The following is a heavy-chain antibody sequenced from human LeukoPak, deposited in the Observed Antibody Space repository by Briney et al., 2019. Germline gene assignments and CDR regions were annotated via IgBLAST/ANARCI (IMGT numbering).Heavy chain of an antibody. CDR3: ARGLGILYGMDV. D-gene: IGHD1-14*01. V-gene: IGHV4-34*01. CDR2: INHSGST. CDR1: GGSFSGYY. Sequence: SETLSLTCAVYGGSFSGYYWSWIRQPPGKGLEWIGEINHSGSTNYNPSLKSRVTISVDTSKNQFSLKLSSVTAADTAVYYCARGLGILYGMDVWGQGTTVTVSS. J-gene: IGHJ6*02.